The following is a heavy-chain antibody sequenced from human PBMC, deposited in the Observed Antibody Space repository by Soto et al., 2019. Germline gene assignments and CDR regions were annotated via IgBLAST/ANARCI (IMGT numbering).Heavy chain of an antibody. V-gene: IGHV3-74*01. CDR3: ASLMVTWFGDGMDV. CDR1: EFTFSNYW. Sequence: PGGSLRLSCAASEFTFSNYWMHWVRQAPGKGLVWVSHINSDGSTTNYADSVKGRFTISRDTAKNTLYLQMNSLRAEDTAVYYCASLMVTWFGDGMDVWGQGTTVTVSS. D-gene: IGHD5-18*01. CDR2: INSDGSTT. J-gene: IGHJ6*02.